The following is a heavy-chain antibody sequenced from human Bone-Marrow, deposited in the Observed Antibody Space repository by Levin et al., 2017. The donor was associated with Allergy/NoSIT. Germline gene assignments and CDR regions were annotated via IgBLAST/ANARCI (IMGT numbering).Heavy chain of an antibody. V-gene: IGHV4-30-4*01. CDR1: GGSISSGDYY. J-gene: IGHJ4*02. CDR3: ALAKRGTIVLVPAAMVWFGEFTFDY. CDR2: IYYSGST. D-gene: IGHD2-2*01. Sequence: SETLSLTCTVSGGSISSGDYYWSWIRQPPGKGLEWIGYIYYSGSTYYNPSLKSRVTISVDTSKNQFSLKLSSVTAADTAVYYCALAKRGTIVLVPAAMVWFGEFTFDYWGQGTLVTVSS.